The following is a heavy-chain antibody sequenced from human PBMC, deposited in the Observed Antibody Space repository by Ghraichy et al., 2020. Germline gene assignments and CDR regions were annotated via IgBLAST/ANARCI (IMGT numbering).Heavy chain of an antibody. D-gene: IGHD4-23*01. V-gene: IGHV3-48*02. CDR3: ARGSKVVRFFYYDGMDV. Sequence: GSLRLSCVGSGFSLSSYSMNWVRQSPGKGLEWVSYITSSTTTISYADSVKGRFTISRDNAQNSLYLQMNSLRDEDTAVYYCARGSKVVRFFYYDGMDVWGQGTTVTVSS. J-gene: IGHJ6*02. CDR2: ITSSTTTI. CDR1: GFSLSSYS.